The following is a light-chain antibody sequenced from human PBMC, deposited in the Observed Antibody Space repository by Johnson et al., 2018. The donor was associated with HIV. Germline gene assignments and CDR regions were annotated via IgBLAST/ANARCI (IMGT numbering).Light chain of an antibody. J-gene: IGLJ1*01. V-gene: IGLV1-51*02. CDR3: GTWDTSLSVGGF. CDR2: KND. CDR1: SSNIGKNY. Sequence: QSVLTQPPSVSAAPGQMVSISCSGSSSNIGKNYVSWYQQFPGTAPKLLIYKNDQRPSGIPDRFSGSKSGTSATLGITGLQTGDEADYYCGTWDTSLSVGGFFGTGTKVTVL.